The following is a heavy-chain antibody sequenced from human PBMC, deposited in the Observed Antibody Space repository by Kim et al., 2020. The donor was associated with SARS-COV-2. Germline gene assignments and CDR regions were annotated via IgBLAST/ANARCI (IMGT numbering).Heavy chain of an antibody. CDR3: AREGYDFWSGPFDY. D-gene: IGHD3-3*01. Sequence: VKVSCKASGGTFSSYAISWVRQAPGQGLEWMGRIIPILGIANYAQKFQGRVTITADKSTSTAYMELSSLRSEDTAVYYCAREGYDFWSGPFDYWGQGTLVTVSS. CDR2: IIPILGIA. V-gene: IGHV1-69*04. J-gene: IGHJ4*02. CDR1: GGTFSSYA.